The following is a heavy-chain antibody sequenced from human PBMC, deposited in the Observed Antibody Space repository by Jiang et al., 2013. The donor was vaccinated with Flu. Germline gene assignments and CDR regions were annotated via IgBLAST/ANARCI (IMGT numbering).Heavy chain of an antibody. V-gene: IGHV4-39*07. CDR2: IYHSGST. CDR3: ARAQKYSGFELPYFDY. Sequence: LVKPSETLSLTCTVSGGSVTSETYYWVWIRQSPEKGLEWIGSIYHSGSTYYRPSLKRRVTISVDTSNNQFSLNLRSVTAADTAVYYCARAQKYSGFELPYFDYWGQGTLVTVSS. CDR1: GGSVTSETYY. D-gene: IGHD5-12*01. J-gene: IGHJ4*02.